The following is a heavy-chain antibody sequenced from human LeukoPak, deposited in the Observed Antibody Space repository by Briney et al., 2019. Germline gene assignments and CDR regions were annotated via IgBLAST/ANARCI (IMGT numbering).Heavy chain of an antibody. CDR1: GFTFSIYD. Sequence: GGSLRLSCEASGFTFSIYDMIWVRQAPGKGLEWVSGIRGSGGHTYYADSVKGRFTISRDNSKNTLYLQMNSLRAEDTAVYYCAKGTGTYYDVLTGIDYWGQGTLVTVSS. CDR3: AKGTGTYYDVLTGIDY. CDR2: IRGSGGHT. J-gene: IGHJ4*02. D-gene: IGHD3-9*01. V-gene: IGHV3-23*01.